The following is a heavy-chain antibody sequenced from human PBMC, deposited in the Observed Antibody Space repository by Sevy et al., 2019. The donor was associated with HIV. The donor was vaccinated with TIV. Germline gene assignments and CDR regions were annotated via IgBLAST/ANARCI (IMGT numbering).Heavy chain of an antibody. CDR1: GASISSSGYY. CDR3: AGPTLTYSSGWSYYDS. J-gene: IGHJ4*02. V-gene: IGHV4-39*01. D-gene: IGHD6-19*01. Sequence: SETLSLTCTVSGASISSSGYYWGWIRQPPGKGLEWIASINYSGSTFYNPSLKSRVTISQDTSKNQFSLKLNSVTAADTAIYYCAGPTLTYSSGWSYYDSWGQGTVVTVSS. CDR2: INYSGST.